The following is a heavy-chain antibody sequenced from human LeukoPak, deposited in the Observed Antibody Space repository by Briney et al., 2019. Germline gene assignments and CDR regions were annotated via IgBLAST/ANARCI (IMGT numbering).Heavy chain of an antibody. CDR1: GFTFSSYG. D-gene: IGHD6-19*01. Sequence: GRSLRLSCAASGFTFSSYGMHWVRQAPGKGLEWVAVIWYDGSNKYYADSVKGRFTVSRDNSKNTLYLQMNSLRAEDTAVYYCARVIIAVAGTRFFDYWGQGTLVTVSS. J-gene: IGHJ4*02. CDR2: IWYDGSNK. V-gene: IGHV3-33*01. CDR3: ARVIIAVAGTRFFDY.